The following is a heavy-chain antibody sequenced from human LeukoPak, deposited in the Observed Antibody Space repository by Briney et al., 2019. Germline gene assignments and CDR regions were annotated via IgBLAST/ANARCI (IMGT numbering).Heavy chain of an antibody. Sequence: GRSLRLSCAASGFTFSSYGMHWVRQAPGKGLEWVAVISYDGSNKYYADSVKGRFTISRDNSKNTLYLQMNSLRAEDTAVYYCAKDGYYYDSSGYYYDYWGQGTLVTVSS. V-gene: IGHV3-30*18. CDR1: GFTFSSYG. J-gene: IGHJ4*02. D-gene: IGHD3-22*01. CDR3: AKDGYYYDSSGYYYDY. CDR2: ISYDGSNK.